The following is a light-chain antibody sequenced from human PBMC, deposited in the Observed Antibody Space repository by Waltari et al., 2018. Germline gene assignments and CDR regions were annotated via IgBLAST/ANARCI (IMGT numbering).Light chain of an antibody. CDR2: RDS. V-gene: IGLV3-9*01. CDR3: QVWDSSTVV. Sequence: SYELTQPLSVSVALGQTARITRWGHNTGSKTVHWYQQKPGQAPVLVIYRDSNRPSGIPERFSGSNSGNTATLTISRAQAGDEADYYCQVWDSSTVVFGGGTKLTVL. J-gene: IGLJ2*01. CDR1: NTGSKT.